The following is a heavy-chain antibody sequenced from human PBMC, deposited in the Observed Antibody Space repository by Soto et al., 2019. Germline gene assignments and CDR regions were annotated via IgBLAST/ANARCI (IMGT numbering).Heavy chain of an antibody. CDR2: IWYDGSND. V-gene: IGHV3-33*01. CDR1: GFTFSSYG. Sequence: PGGSLRLSCAASGFTFSSYGMHWVRQAPGKGLEWVAVIWYDGSNDYYADSVKGRFTISRDNSKNTLYLQMNSLRAEDTAVYYCARDDYGTKSDYWGQGTLVTVSS. J-gene: IGHJ4*02. CDR3: ARDDYGTKSDY. D-gene: IGHD3-16*01.